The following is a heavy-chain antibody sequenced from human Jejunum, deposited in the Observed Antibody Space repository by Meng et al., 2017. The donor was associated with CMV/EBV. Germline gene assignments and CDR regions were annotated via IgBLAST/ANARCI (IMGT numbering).Heavy chain of an antibody. V-gene: IGHV3-66*01. CDR2: IYSGGST. J-gene: IGHJ4*02. CDR3: ARDIYSSSLNWGY. D-gene: IGHD6-6*01. CDR1: GFSVSSHY. Sequence: EVQLVESGGDWVRPGGSLRLSCAVSGFSVSSHYMTWVRQAPGKGLEWVSVIYSGGSTYYADSVKDRFSISRDNTRNTLYLQMNSLRVEDTAVYYCARDIYSSSLNWGYWGQGTLVTVSS.